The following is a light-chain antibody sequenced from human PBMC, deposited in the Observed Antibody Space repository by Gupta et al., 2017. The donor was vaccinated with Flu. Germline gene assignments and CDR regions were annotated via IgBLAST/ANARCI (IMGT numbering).Light chain of an antibody. CDR2: TAS. J-gene: IGKJ4*01. V-gene: IGKV1-39*01. Sequence: DIQMTQTPSPLSASVGDRVTITCRASQTIGSHLTWYQQKPGKAPNLLIYTASNLHSGVPARFSGSGSATDFTLTINGLQPEDFASYYCQQCYSPPLTFGGGTRVEI. CDR3: QQCYSPPLT. CDR1: QTIGSH.